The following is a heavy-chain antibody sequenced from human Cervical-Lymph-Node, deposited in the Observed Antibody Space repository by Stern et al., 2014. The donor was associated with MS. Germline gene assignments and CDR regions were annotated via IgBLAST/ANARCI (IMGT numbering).Heavy chain of an antibody. J-gene: IGHJ4*02. CDR3: AKVHGDWGGNYYDY. Sequence: VQLVESGGDLEQPGGSLRLSCAASGFTFSNYDMSWVRQAPGKGLEWVSSVWGDGGSTRHSDSVKGRFTISRDNSNNTLYLQMSSLRAEDTAVYHCAKVHGDWGGNYYDYWGQGTLVTVSS. V-gene: IGHV3-23*04. CDR2: VWGDGGST. CDR1: GFTFSNYD. D-gene: IGHD4-17*01.